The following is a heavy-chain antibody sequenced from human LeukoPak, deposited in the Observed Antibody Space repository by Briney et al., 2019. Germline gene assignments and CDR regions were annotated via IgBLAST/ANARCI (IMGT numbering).Heavy chain of an antibody. CDR2: IRNDGSSK. CDR1: GFTFSSYG. J-gene: IGHJ4*02. CDR3: AKFGSSGLQGY. D-gene: IGHD6-6*01. V-gene: IGHV3-30*02. Sequence: PGRSLRLSCAASGFTFSSYGMHWVRQAPGKGLEWVAFIRNDGSSKQYADSVKGRFTISRDNSKNTLYLQMNSLKSEDTAVYYCAKFGSSGLQGYWGQGTLVTVSS.